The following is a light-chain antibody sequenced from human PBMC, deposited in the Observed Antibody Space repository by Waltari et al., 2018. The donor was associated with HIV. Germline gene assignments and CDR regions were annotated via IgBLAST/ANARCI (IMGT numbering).Light chain of an antibody. CDR1: QSVSSSY. CDR3: QQYGSSPRSIT. CDR2: GAS. Sequence: IVLTQSPGTLSSSPTVRARFPCRASQSVSSSYLAWYQQKPGQAPRLLIYGASSRATGIPDRFSGSGSGTDFTLTISRLEPEDFAVYYCQQYGSSPRSITFGQGTRLEIK. V-gene: IGKV3-20*01. J-gene: IGKJ5*01.